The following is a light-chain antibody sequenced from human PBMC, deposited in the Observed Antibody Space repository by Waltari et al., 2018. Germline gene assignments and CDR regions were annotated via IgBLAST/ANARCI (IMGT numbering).Light chain of an antibody. J-gene: IGKJ2*01. V-gene: IGKV3-15*01. CDR2: GAS. CDR3: QHYHQWPPYT. Sequence: EIVLTQSPSTLSVSPGERAILSCRASQTISYNLVWYQQRPGQPPRLLIYGASARAAAIPVRFSGSGSGTEFTLTISGLQSEDFAVYYCQHYHQWPPYTFGQGTKVE. CDR1: QTISYN.